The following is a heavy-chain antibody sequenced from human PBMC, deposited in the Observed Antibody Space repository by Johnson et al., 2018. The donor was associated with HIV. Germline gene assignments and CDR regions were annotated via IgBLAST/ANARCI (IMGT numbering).Heavy chain of an antibody. D-gene: IGHD1-26*01. V-gene: IGHV3-66*02. CDR2: IYSGGST. J-gene: IGHJ3*02. CDR1: GFTFSDYY. CDR3: ARVRVGAFDI. Sequence: MLLVESGGGLVKPGGSLRLSCAASGFTFSDYYMTWVRQAPGKGLEWVSIIYSGGSTYYTRSVKGRFTISRDNSKNMLFLQINSRRVEDTAVYYCARVRVGAFDIWGQGTMVTVSS.